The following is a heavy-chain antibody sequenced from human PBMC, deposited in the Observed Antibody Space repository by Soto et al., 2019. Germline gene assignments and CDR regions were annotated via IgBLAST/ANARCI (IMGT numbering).Heavy chain of an antibody. CDR3: ARDARNADYDY. J-gene: IGHJ4*02. D-gene: IGHD3-16*01. CDR2: IHGTRNII. Sequence: EVQLVESGGGLVQPGGSLKLSCAVSGFTFSSHAMNWVRQAPGKGLEWVAYIHGTRNIIYYADSVKGRFTISRDNANNSLYLQMDSLRDEDTALYSCARDARNADYDYWGQGTLVTVSS. CDR1: GFTFSSHA. V-gene: IGHV3-48*02.